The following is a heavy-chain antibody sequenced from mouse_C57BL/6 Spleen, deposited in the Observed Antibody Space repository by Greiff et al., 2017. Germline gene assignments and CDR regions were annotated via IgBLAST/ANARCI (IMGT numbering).Heavy chain of an antibody. J-gene: IGHJ4*01. CDR3: ARGANYCSSYDYYAMDY. CDR2: INPNYGTT. CDR1: GYSFTDYN. D-gene: IGHD1-1*01. V-gene: IGHV1-39*01. Sequence: VQLQQSGPELVKPGASVKISCKASGYSFTDYNMNWVKQSNGKSLEWIGVINPNYGTTSYNQKFKGKATLTVDQSSSTAYMQLNSLTSEDSAVYYCARGANYCSSYDYYAMDYWGQGTSVTVSS.